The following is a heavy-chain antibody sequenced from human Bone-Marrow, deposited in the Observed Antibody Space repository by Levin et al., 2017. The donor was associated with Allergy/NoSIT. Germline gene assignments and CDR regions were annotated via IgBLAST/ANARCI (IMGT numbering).Heavy chain of an antibody. D-gene: IGHD1-1*01. V-gene: IGHV4-39*01. CDR2: IYYSGTT. Sequence: PSETLSLTCTVSGASITSSSYYWGWIRQPPGTGLEWIGNIYYSGTTYYNPSLKSLVIISLDTPKSQFSLNLGSVTAADTDVYYCARPTGNDFDTWGRGTMVTVSS. CDR1: GASITSSSYY. CDR3: ARPTGNDFDT. J-gene: IGHJ3*02.